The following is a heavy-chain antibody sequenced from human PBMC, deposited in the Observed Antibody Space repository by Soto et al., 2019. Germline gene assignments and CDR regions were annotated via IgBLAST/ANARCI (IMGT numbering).Heavy chain of an antibody. CDR2: ISSSSSTI. J-gene: IGHJ4*02. D-gene: IGHD2-2*01. CDR3: ARDFEIVVVPAAVDY. Sequence: GGSLRLSCAASGFTFSSYSMNWVRQAPGKGLEWVSYISSSSSTIYYADSVKGRFTISRDNAKNSLYLQMNSLRAEDTAVYYCARDFEIVVVPAAVDYWGQGTLVTVSS. V-gene: IGHV3-48*01. CDR1: GFTFSSYS.